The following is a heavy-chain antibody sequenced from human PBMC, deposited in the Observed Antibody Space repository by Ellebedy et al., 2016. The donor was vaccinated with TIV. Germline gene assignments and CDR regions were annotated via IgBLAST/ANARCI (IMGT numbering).Heavy chain of an antibody. J-gene: IGHJ5*02. Sequence: GESLKISCAASGFTVSSNNMNWVRQAPGKGLEWVSVIYSGGSTYYADSVKGRFTISRDNSKNTLYLQMNSLRAEDTAVYYCARGHMTTVTTKMVDDWFDPWGQGTLVTVSS. D-gene: IGHD4-17*01. CDR2: IYSGGST. V-gene: IGHV3-66*01. CDR1: GFTVSSNN. CDR3: ARGHMTTVTTKMVDDWFDP.